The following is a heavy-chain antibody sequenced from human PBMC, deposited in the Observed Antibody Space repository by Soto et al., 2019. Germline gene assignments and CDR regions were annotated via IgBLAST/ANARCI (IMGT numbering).Heavy chain of an antibody. CDR2: ISGSGGST. J-gene: IGHJ4*02. D-gene: IGHD2-15*01. V-gene: IGHV3-23*01. CDR3: ANRYCSGGSCSADY. Sequence: EVQLLESGGGLVQPGGSLRLSCAASGFTFSSYAMSWVRQAPGKGLEWVSAISGSGGSTYYADSVKGRFTISRDKSKNTLYLQMNSLRAEDTAVYYWANRYCSGGSCSADYWGQGTLVTVSS. CDR1: GFTFSSYA.